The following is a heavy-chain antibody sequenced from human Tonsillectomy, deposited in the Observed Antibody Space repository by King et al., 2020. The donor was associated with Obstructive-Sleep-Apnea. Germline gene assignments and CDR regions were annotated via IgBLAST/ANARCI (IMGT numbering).Heavy chain of an antibody. J-gene: IGHJ4*02. CDR2: ISGTGGSR. V-gene: IGHV3-23*04. CDR1: GFTFSSYA. CDR3: AKDLDFWSGYYTGILDY. Sequence: DVQLVESGGGLVQPGGSLRLPCAASGFTFSSYAMSWVRQTPGKGLEWVSVISGTGGSRHYADSAKGRFTISRDNSKNTLYVQMNSLRAEDTAVYYCAKDLDFWSGYYTGILDYWGQGTLVTVAS. D-gene: IGHD3-3*01.